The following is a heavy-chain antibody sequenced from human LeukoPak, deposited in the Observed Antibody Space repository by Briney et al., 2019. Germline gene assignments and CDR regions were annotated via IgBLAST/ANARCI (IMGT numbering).Heavy chain of an antibody. Sequence: GGSLRLSCAASGFTFSSYEMNWVRQAPGKGLEWVSYISSSGSTIYYADSVKGRFTISRDNAKNSLYLQMNSLRAEDTAVYYCARGIIAVAGTVDYWGQGTLVTVPS. CDR2: ISSSGSTI. D-gene: IGHD6-19*01. V-gene: IGHV3-48*03. CDR1: GFTFSSYE. J-gene: IGHJ4*02. CDR3: ARGIIAVAGTVDY.